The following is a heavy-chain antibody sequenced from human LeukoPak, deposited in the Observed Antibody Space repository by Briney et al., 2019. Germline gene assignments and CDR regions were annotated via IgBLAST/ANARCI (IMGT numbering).Heavy chain of an antibody. V-gene: IGHV5-51*01. J-gene: IGHJ4*02. CDR1: GYSFTSYW. CDR2: IYPGDSDT. CDR3: AKRTEHYYDSSGYLWYFDY. Sequence: GASLKISCKGSGYSFTSYWIGWVRQMPGKGLEGMGIIYPGDSDTRYSPSFQGQVTISADKSISTAYLQWSSLKASDTAMYYCAKRTEHYYDSSGYLWYFDYWGQGTLVTVSS. D-gene: IGHD3-22*01.